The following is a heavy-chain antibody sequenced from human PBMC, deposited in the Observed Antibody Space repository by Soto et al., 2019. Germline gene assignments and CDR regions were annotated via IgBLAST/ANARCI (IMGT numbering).Heavy chain of an antibody. V-gene: IGHV4-34*01. CDR3: APDRRASNFLPRWFDP. CDR1: GGSFSSYH. J-gene: IGHJ5*02. Sequence: QVQLQQWGAGLLKPSETLSLTCVVSGGSFSSYHWAWNRQTPVKGLEWIGEIDEDGSARYNPSLQGRVTLSVDTPKNHLSLSLTSVTAADTAVNYCAPDRRASNFLPRWFDPWGQGTLVTVSS. D-gene: IGHD6-6*01. CDR2: IDEDGSA.